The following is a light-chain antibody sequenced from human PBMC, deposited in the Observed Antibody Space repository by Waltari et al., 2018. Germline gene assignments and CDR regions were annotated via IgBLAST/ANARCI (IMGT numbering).Light chain of an antibody. CDR3: QQYTKWPPIT. CDR1: QSVISN. J-gene: IGKJ5*01. Sequence: EIVMTQSPATLSVSPGESATLSCRANQSVISNLAWYQQKAGQAPRLLIYGASTRATGIPARFSGSGSGTEFTLSISSMQSEDVAVYYCQQYTKWPPITFGQGTRLEIK. CDR2: GAS. V-gene: IGKV3-15*01.